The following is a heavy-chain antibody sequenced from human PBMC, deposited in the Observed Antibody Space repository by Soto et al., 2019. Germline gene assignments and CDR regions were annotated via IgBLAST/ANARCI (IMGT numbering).Heavy chain of an antibody. J-gene: IGHJ4*02. CDR1: GGSINSYY. CDR3: ARVGGTRTTGFDY. CDR2: IYSSGST. D-gene: IGHD1-1*01. V-gene: IGHV4-59*01. Sequence: PSETLSLTCTVSGGSINSYYWSWIRQSPEKGLEWIGYIYSSGSTHYNPSLQNRVTISIDTSKNQVSLKVNSVTAADTAVYYCARVGGTRTTGFDYWGQGTLVTVSS.